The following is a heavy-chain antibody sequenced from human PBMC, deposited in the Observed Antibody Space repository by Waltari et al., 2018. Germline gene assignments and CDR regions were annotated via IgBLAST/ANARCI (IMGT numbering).Heavy chain of an antibody. CDR1: GFTFSSYS. CDR3: ARRVGSSLSYYFDY. J-gene: IGHJ4*02. CDR2: ISSSSSTI. D-gene: IGHD6-6*01. V-gene: IGHV3-48*04. Sequence: EVQLVESGGGLVQPGGSLRLSCAASGFTFSSYSMNWVRQAPGKGLEWVSYISSSSSTIYYADSVKGRFTISRDNAKNSLYLQMNSLRAEDTAVYYCARRVGSSLSYYFDYWGQGTLVTVSS.